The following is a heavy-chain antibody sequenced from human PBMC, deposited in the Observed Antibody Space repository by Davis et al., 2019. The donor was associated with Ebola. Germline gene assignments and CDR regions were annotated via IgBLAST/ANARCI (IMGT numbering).Heavy chain of an antibody. CDR1: GFTSGAYA. CDR3: TRDARRVRIYGMDV. Sequence: GESLKISCTASGFTSGAYAMSWVRQAPGKGLEWVGFIRSKAYGGTTEYAASVKGRFIISRDDSKSIAYLQMNSLKTEDTAVYYCTRDARRVRIYGMDVWGQGTTVTVSS. D-gene: IGHD2-15*01. V-gene: IGHV3-49*04. CDR2: IRSKAYGGTT. J-gene: IGHJ6*02.